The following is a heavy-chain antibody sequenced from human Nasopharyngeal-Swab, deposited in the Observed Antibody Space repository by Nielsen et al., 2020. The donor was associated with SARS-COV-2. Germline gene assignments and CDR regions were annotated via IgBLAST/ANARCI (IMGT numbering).Heavy chain of an antibody. CDR3: ARHKVPNSIPRFMATIDD. V-gene: IGHV5-51*01. J-gene: IGHJ4*02. CDR1: GYRFTSYW. CDR2: IYPGDSDT. Sequence: KVSCKGSGYRFTSYWIGWVRQMPGKGLEWMGIIYPGDSDTRYSPSFQGQVTISADKSISTAYLQWSSLKASDTAMYYCARHKVPNSIPRFMATIDDWGQGTLVTVSS. D-gene: IGHD5-24*01.